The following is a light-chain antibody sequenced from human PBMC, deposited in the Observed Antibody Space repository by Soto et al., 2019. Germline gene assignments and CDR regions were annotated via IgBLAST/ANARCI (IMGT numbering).Light chain of an antibody. CDR3: QHYVSPPIT. Sequence: EIVLTHSPGTLSLSPVERATLSFRSSQSVSNNYLAWYQQKPGQAPRLLIYQTSIRAAGIPARSSASGSGTDFTLTISDVQPEDFAVYYCQHYVSPPITFGQGTRLEIK. CDR1: QSVSNNY. V-gene: IGKV3-20*01. CDR2: QTS. J-gene: IGKJ5*01.